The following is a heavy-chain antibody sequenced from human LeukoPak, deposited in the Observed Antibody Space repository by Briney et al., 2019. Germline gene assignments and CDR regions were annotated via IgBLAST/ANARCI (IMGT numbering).Heavy chain of an antibody. D-gene: IGHD5-18*01. CDR1: GYTFTGYY. CDR2: INPNSGGT. J-gene: IGHJ4*02. CDR3: ARGRGEGYSYGRYYFDY. Sequence: ASVKVSCKASGYTFTGYYMRWVRQAPGQGLEWMGWINPNSGGTNYAQKFQGRVTMTRDTSISTAYMELSRVRSEDTAVYYCARGRGEGYSYGRYYFDYWGQGTLVTVSS. V-gene: IGHV1-2*02.